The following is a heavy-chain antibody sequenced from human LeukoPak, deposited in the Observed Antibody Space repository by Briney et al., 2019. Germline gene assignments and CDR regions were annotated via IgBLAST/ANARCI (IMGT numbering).Heavy chain of an antibody. CDR3: ARWRHSSGYYYDD. J-gene: IGHJ4*02. V-gene: IGHV3-64*01. D-gene: IGHD3-22*01. CDR1: GFTFSSYT. Sequence: GGSLRLSCAASGFTFSSYTMHWVRQAPGKGLEYVSAISGNGGSTYYANSVKGRFTTSRDNSKNTLYLQMGSLRAEDMAVYYCARWRHSSGYYYDDWGQGTLVTVSS. CDR2: ISGNGGST.